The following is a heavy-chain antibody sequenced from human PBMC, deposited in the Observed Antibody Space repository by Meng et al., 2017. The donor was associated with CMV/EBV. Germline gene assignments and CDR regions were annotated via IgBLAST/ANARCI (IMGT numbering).Heavy chain of an antibody. CDR1: GFTFSNYG. Sequence: SGFTFSNYGMSWVRQAPGKGLEWVSSTSNSGVTTYYADSVKGRFTVSRDNSKNIMYMEMNSLRAEDTAVYYCAKGPYDTSGWWFDPWGQGTPVTVSS. J-gene: IGHJ5*02. CDR2: TSNSGVTT. V-gene: IGHV3-23*01. D-gene: IGHD3-22*01. CDR3: AKGPYDTSGWWFDP.